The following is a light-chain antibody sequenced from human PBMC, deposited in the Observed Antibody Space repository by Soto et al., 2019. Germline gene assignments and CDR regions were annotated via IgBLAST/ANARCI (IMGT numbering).Light chain of an antibody. CDR3: CSYATPTTVL. Sequence: QSALTQPASVSGSPGQSITISCTGTSSDVGNYNLVSWYQQHPGEAPKLMIYEVTKRPSGVSNRFSASKSGHTASLTISGLQPEDEADYCCCSYATPTTVLFGGGTKLTVL. CDR1: SSDVGNYNL. CDR2: EVT. V-gene: IGLV2-23*02. J-gene: IGLJ2*01.